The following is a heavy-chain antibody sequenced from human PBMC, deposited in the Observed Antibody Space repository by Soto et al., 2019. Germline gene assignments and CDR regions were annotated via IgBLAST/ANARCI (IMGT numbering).Heavy chain of an antibody. CDR1: GGSISSSSYY. V-gene: IGHV4-39*02. CDR3: ARERWKGVAGTRNYYYYGMDV. J-gene: IGHJ6*02. CDR2: IYYSGST. Sequence: SETLSLTCTVYGGSISSSSYYWGWIRQPPGKGLEWIGSIYYSGSTYYNPSLKSRVTISVDTSKNQFSLKLSSVTAADTAVYYCARERWKGVAGTRNYYYYGMDVWGQGTTVTVSS. D-gene: IGHD6-19*01.